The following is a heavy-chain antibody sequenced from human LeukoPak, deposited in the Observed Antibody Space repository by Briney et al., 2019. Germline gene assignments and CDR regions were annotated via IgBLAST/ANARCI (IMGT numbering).Heavy chain of an antibody. D-gene: IGHD1-7*01. Sequence: GRSLRLSCAASGFTFSDYAMHWVRQAPGKGLEWVSDIYWNDNNMGYADSVKGRFTISRDNAKNSLYLQMNSLRAEDTALYYCATGRIPRTANVWFDPWGQGTLVTVSS. CDR2: IYWNDNNM. CDR3: ATGRIPRTANVWFDP. CDR1: GFTFSDYA. J-gene: IGHJ5*02. V-gene: IGHV3-9*01.